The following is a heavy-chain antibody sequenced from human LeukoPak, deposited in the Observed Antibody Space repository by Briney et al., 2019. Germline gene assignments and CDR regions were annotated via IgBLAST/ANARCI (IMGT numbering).Heavy chain of an antibody. J-gene: IGHJ4*02. CDR3: ASGYNYGYPFDS. CDR1: RYSISSGYY. V-gene: IGHV4-38-2*01. D-gene: IGHD5-18*01. Sequence: SETLSLTCAVSRYSISSGYYWGWIRQPPGKGLEWIGSIYHSGSTYYNPSLKSRVTISVDTSKTPFSLKVSSVTAADTAVYYCASGYNYGYPFDSWGQGTLVTVSS. CDR2: IYHSGST.